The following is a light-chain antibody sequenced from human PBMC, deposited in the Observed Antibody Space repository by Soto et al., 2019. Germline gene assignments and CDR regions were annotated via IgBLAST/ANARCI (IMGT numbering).Light chain of an antibody. J-gene: IGKJ3*01. V-gene: IGKV1-33*01. CDR2: DAS. Sequence: DIQMTQSPSSLSASIGDRVTISCQASQGISNSLNWFHHTPGKAPKLLIYDASNLETGVPPRFSGGGSGTEFTFTISSLQPEDLGTYYCQQYGDLPFTFGPGTKVAIK. CDR3: QQYGDLPFT. CDR1: QGISNS.